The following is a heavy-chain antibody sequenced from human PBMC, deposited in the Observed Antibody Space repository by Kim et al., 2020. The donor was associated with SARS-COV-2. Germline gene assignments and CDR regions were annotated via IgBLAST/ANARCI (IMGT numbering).Heavy chain of an antibody. D-gene: IGHD5-12*01. Sequence: GGSLRLSCAASGFMFSSYEMNWVRQAPGKGLEWVSYIRHTGTTIYYADSVKGRFTISRDNAKNSLFLQMNSLRAEDTALYYCARTLRGGNSDYWGHGTLV. CDR2: IRHTGTTI. CDR3: ARTLRGGNSDY. V-gene: IGHV3-48*03. J-gene: IGHJ4*01. CDR1: GFMFSSYE.